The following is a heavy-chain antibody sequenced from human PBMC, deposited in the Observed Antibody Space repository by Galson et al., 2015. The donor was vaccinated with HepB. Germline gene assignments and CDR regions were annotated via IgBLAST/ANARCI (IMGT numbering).Heavy chain of an antibody. V-gene: IGHV4-39*01. CDR2: IYYSGRT. CDR1: GGSISSSNFH. CDR3: ARRNGAGSGSYWLDY. Sequence: ETLSLTCTVSGGSISSSNFHWDWIRQPPGKGLEWIGTIYYSGRTYYNPSLKSRVTISVDTSKKQFSLKLSSVTAADTAVYYCARRNGAGSGSYWLDYWGQGTPGTVSS. J-gene: IGHJ4*02. D-gene: IGHD3-10*01.